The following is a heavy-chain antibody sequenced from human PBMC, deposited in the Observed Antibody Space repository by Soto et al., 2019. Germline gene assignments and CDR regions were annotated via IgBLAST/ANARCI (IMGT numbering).Heavy chain of an antibody. D-gene: IGHD3-9*01. CDR3: ASDHLLRYFDWLFHPIY. V-gene: IGHV3-21*01. CDR2: ISSGSSYI. CDR1: GFTFSSYS. Sequence: PGGSLRLSCAASGFTFSSYSMNWVRQAPGKGLEWVSSISSGSSYIYYADSVKGRFTISRDNAKNSLYLQMNSLRAEDTAVYYCASDHLLRYFDWLFHPIYWGQGTLVTDSS. J-gene: IGHJ4*02.